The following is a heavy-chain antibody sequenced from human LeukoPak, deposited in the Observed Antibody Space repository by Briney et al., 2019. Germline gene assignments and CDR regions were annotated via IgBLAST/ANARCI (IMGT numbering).Heavy chain of an antibody. V-gene: IGHV3-43*02. Sequence: GGSLRLSCAASGFTFDDYAMHWVRQAPGKGLEWVSLISGDGGSTYYADSVKGRFTISRDNSKNSPYLQMNSLRTEDTALYYCAKDIGGAMVYYYYYYGMDVWGQGTTVTVSS. J-gene: IGHJ6*02. D-gene: IGHD3-16*02. CDR3: AKDIGGAMVYYYYYYGMDV. CDR2: ISGDGGST. CDR1: GFTFDDYA.